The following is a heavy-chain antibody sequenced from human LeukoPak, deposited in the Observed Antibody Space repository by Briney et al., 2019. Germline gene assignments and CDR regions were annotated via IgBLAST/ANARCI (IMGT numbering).Heavy chain of an antibody. V-gene: IGHV3-74*01. Sequence: GGPLRLSCAASGFTFTRYWMHWDRQAPGKGLVWVSRIKSDGISTIYADSVKGRFTISRDNAKNTLYLQMNSLRAEDTAVYYCARDRGYGDYPSWFDPWGLGTLDPVSS. CDR1: GFTFTRYW. CDR3: ARDRGYGDYPSWFDP. J-gene: IGHJ5*02. CDR2: IKSDGIST. D-gene: IGHD4-17*01.